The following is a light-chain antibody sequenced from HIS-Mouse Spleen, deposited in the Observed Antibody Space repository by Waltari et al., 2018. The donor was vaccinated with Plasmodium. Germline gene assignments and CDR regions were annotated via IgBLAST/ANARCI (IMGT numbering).Light chain of an antibody. V-gene: IGLV3-21*03. CDR3: QVWDSSSDHPDVV. CDR1: NIGSKS. J-gene: IGLJ2*01. Sequence: SYVLTQPPSVSVAPGKTARITCGGNNIGSKSVHWYQQKPGQAPVLVVYDDSDRPAGIRGRFSGSNSGNTATLTISRVEAGDEADYYCQVWDSSSDHPDVVFGGGTKLTVL. CDR2: DDS.